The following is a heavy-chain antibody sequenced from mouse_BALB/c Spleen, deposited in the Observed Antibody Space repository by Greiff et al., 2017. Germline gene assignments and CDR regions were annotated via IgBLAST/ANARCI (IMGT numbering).Heavy chain of an antibody. D-gene: IGHD1-1*01. CDR1: GFTFSSYA. J-gene: IGHJ4*01. Sequence: EVKLVESGGGLVKPGGSLKLSFAASGFTFSSYAMSWVRQTPEKRLEWVASISSGGSTYYPDSVKGRFTISRDNARNILYLQMSSLRSEDTAMYYCARGGSYGSSYYYAMDYWGQGTSVTVSS. CDR3: ARGGSYGSSYYYAMDY. V-gene: IGHV5-6-5*01. CDR2: ISSGGST.